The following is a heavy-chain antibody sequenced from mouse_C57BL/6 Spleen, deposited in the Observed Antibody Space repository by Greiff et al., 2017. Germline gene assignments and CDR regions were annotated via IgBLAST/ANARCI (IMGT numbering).Heavy chain of an antibody. V-gene: IGHV1-64*01. D-gene: IGHD1-1*01. CDR1: GYTFTSYW. J-gene: IGHJ2*01. Sequence: QVQLKQPGAELVKPGASVKLSCKASGYTFTSYWMHWVKQRPGQGLEWIGMIHPNSGSTNYNEKFKSKATLTVDKSSSTAYMQLSSLTSEDSAVYYCARGIYYYGSPSDYWGQGTTLTVSS. CDR3: ARGIYYYGSPSDY. CDR2: IHPNSGST.